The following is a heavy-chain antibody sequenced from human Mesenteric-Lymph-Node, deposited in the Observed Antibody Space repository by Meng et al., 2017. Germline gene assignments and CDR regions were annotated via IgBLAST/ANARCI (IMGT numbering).Heavy chain of an antibody. D-gene: IGHD2-21*02. CDR3: ARDAIRGGDLDY. V-gene: IGHV1-69*13. CDR1: GGTFSSYA. J-gene: IGHJ4*02. CDR2: IITIFGTA. Sequence: SVKVSCKASGGTFSSYAISWVRQAPGQGLEWMGGIITIFGTANYAQKFQGRVTITADESTSTAYMELSSLRSEDTAVYYCARDAIRGGDLDYWGRGTLVTVSS.